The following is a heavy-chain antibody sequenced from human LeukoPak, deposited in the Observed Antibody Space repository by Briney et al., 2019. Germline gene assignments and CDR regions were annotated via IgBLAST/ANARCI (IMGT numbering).Heavy chain of an antibody. CDR3: ARETTGEAFDI. V-gene: IGHV4-59*12. J-gene: IGHJ3*02. CDR2: IYYRGST. Sequence: SETLSLTCTVSGGSMSNYYWSWIRQPPGKGLDWIGYIYYRGSTNYNPSLKSRVTISVDTSKNQFSLKLSSVTAADTAVYYCARETTGEAFDIWGQGTMVTVSS. D-gene: IGHD4-17*01. CDR1: GGSMSNYY.